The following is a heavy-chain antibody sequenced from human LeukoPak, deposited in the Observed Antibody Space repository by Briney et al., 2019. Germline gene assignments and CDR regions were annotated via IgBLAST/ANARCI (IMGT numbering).Heavy chain of an antibody. CDR3: ARVGGWHDAFDI. CDR2: ISRTGSPI. D-gene: IGHD6-19*01. CDR1: GFTFSDYY. J-gene: IGHJ3*02. Sequence: GGSLRLSCAASGFTFSDYYMAWIRQAPGKGLEWVSYISRTGSPIYHADSVKGRFTISRDNAKNSLYLQMNSLRAEDTAVYYCARVGGWHDAFDIWGQGTMVTVSS. V-gene: IGHV3-11*04.